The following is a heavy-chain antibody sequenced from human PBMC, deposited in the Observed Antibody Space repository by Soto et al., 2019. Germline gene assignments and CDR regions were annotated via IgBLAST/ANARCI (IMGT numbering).Heavy chain of an antibody. CDR3: ARDPARSIAARPWLLAY. V-gene: IGHV1-18*01. J-gene: IGHJ1*01. CDR1: GYTFTSYG. CDR2: ISAYNGNT. Sequence: ASVKVSCKASGYTFTSYGISWVRQAPGQGLEWMGWISAYNGNTNYAQKLQGRVTMTTDTSTSTAYMELRSLRSDDTAVYYCARDPARSIAARPWLLAYWGRGTLVPVSS. D-gene: IGHD6-6*01.